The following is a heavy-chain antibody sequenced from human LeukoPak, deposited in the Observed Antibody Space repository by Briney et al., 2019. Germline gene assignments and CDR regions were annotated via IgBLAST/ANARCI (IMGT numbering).Heavy chain of an antibody. J-gene: IGHJ5*02. D-gene: IGHD3-10*01. CDR2: IYYSGST. V-gene: IGHV4-30-4*01. Sequence: SQTLSLTCTVSGGSISSGDYYWSWIRQPPGKGLEWIGYIYYSGSTYYNPSLKSRVTISVDTSKNQFSLKLSSVTAADTAVYYCARDHSGSPNWFDPWGQGTLVTVSS. CDR1: GGSISSGDYY. CDR3: ARDHSGSPNWFDP.